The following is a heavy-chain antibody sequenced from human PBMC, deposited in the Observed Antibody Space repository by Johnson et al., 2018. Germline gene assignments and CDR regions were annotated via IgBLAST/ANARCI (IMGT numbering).Heavy chain of an antibody. J-gene: IGHJ6*03. D-gene: IGHD2-2*01. CDR3: AKDLCDIVVVQAAICYMDV. CDR1: GFTFSTYG. V-gene: IGHV3-30*18. Sequence: QLVQSGGGVVQPGRSLRLSCAASGFTFSTYGMHWVRQAPGKGLEWVAVISYAGSNKYYADSVKGRFTISRDNSKNTLYLQMNSLGAEETAVYYCAKDLCDIVVVQAAICYMDVWGKGTTVTVSS. CDR2: ISYAGSNK.